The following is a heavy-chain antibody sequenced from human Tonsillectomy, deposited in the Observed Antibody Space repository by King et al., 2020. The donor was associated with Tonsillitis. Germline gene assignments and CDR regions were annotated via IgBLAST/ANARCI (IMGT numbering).Heavy chain of an antibody. Sequence: QLQESGPGLVKPSETLSLTCAVSNYSISSGYYWGWIRQPPGKGLEWIGSIYHIGSAYYNPSLKSRITISVDTSNNQFSLTLSSVTAADTAVYFSASHDVLTGYYHFDYWGQGTLVTVSS. CDR3: ASHDVLTGYYHFDY. CDR1: NYSISSGYY. J-gene: IGHJ4*02. D-gene: IGHD3-9*01. CDR2: IYHIGSA. V-gene: IGHV4-38-2*01.